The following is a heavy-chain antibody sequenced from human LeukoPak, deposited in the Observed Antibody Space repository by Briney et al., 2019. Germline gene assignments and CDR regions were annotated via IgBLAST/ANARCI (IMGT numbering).Heavy chain of an antibody. V-gene: IGHV4-30-4*02. Sequence: SETLSLTCTVSGGSISSGDYYWSWIRQPPGKGLEWIGYIYYSGSTYYNPSLKSRVTISVDTSKNQFSLKLTSVTAADTAVYYCARVRESSGWDYFDYWGQGAQVTVSS. J-gene: IGHJ4*02. CDR2: IYYSGST. CDR1: GGSISSGDYY. D-gene: IGHD6-19*01. CDR3: ARVRESSGWDYFDY.